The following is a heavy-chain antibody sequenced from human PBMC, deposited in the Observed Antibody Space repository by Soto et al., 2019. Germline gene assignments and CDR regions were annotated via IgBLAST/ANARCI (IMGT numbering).Heavy chain of an antibody. CDR1: GFTFTSSA. Sequence: GASVKVSCKASGFTFTSSAMQWVRQARGQRLEWIGWIVVGSGNTNYAQKFQERVTITRDMSTSTAYMELSSLRSEDTAVYYCAADLHYDILTGYYKEVYGMDVWGQGTTVTVS. CDR3: AADLHYDILTGYYKEVYGMDV. D-gene: IGHD3-9*01. V-gene: IGHV1-58*02. CDR2: IVVGSGNT. J-gene: IGHJ6*02.